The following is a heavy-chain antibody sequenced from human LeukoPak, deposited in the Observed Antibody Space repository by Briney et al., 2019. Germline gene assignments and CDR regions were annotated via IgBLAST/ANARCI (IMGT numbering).Heavy chain of an antibody. Sequence: GGSLRPSCAASGFTLGNYWMSWVRQAPGKGLEWVAVISYDGSNKYYADSVKGRFTISRDNSKNTLYLQMNSLRAEDTAVYYCAREDGSGRLPDYWGQGTLVTVSS. CDR3: AREDGSGRLPDY. CDR1: GFTLGNYW. CDR2: ISYDGSNK. D-gene: IGHD1-26*01. V-gene: IGHV3-30-3*01. J-gene: IGHJ4*02.